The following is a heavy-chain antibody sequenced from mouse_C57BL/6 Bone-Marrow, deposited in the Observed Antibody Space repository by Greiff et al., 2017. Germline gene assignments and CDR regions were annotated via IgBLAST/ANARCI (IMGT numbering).Heavy chain of an antibody. CDR3: ARSPLLLRFHYFDY. CDR1: GYTFTNYW. Sequence: VQLQQSGAELVRPGTSVKMSCKASGYTFTNYWIGWAKQRPGHGLEWIGDIYPGGGYTNYNEKFKGKATLTADKSSSTAYMQFSSLTAEDSAIYYCARSPLLLRFHYFDYWGQGTTLTVSS. J-gene: IGHJ2*01. V-gene: IGHV1-63*01. CDR2: IYPGGGYT. D-gene: IGHD1-1*01.